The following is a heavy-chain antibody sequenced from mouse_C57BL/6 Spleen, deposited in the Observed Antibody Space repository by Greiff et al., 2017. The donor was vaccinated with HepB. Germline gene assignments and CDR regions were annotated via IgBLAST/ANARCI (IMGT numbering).Heavy chain of an antibody. V-gene: IGHV3-6*01. D-gene: IGHD2-2*01. CDR1: GYSITSGYY. CDR2: ISYDGSN. CDR3: ARGLSYAMYY. Sequence: VQLKESGPGLVKPSQSLSLTCSVTGYSITSGYYWNWIRQFPGNKLEWMGYISYDGSNNYNPYLKNRISITRDTSKNQFFLKLNSVTTEDTATYYCARGLSYAMYYWGQGTSVTVSS. J-gene: IGHJ4*01.